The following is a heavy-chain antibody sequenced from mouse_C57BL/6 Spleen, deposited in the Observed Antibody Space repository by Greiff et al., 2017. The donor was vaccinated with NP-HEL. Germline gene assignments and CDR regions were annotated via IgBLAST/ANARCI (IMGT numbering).Heavy chain of an antibody. CDR3: ARCDYYGSRDYFDV. CDR2: IYPGDGDT. CDR1: GYAFSSSW. Sequence: VQLQQSGPELVKPGASVKISCKASGYAFSSSWMNWVKQRPGKGLEWIGRIYPGDGDTNYNGKFKGKATLTAGKSSSTAYMQLSSLTSEDSAVYFCARCDYYGSRDYFDVWGTGTTVTVSS. V-gene: IGHV1-82*01. D-gene: IGHD1-1*01. J-gene: IGHJ1*03.